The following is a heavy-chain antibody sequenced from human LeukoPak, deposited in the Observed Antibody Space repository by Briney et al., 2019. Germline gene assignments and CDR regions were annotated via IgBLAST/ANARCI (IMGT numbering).Heavy chain of an antibody. CDR1: GFSVSSNY. D-gene: IGHD3-10*01. J-gene: IGHJ5*02. Sequence: PGGSLRLSCAASGFSVSSNYMSWVRQAPGKGLEWVSIIYTGDTTLTANSVKGRFTISRDNSNNTLNLQMNSLRAEDTAVYYCARGYGDWFDPWGQGTLVTVSS. CDR2: IYTGDTT. V-gene: IGHV3-66*01. CDR3: ARGYGDWFDP.